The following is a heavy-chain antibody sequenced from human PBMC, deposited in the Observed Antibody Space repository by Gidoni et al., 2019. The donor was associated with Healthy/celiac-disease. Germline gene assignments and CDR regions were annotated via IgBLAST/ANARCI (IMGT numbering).Heavy chain of an antibody. CDR1: GFTFSSYA. D-gene: IGHD4-17*01. CDR2: IAYDGSNK. V-gene: IGHV3-30-3*01. Sequence: GGVVQPGRSLRLSCAASGFTFSSYAMHWVRQAPGKGLEWVAVIAYDGSNKYYADSVKGRFTISRDNSKNTLYLQMNSLRAEYTAVYYCARDPDPRCLPPHDAFDIWGQGTMVTVSS. CDR3: ARDPDPRCLPPHDAFDI. J-gene: IGHJ3*02.